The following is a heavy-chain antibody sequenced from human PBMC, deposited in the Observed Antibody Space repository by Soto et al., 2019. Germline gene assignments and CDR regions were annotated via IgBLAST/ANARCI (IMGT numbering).Heavy chain of an antibody. V-gene: IGHV1-2*02. CDR1: GYTFTGYY. J-gene: IGHJ5*02. Sequence: QVQVVQSGAEVKKPGASVKVSCKASGYTFTGYYMHWVRQAPGQGLEWMGWIIPNNGGTKYAQKFQDRVTITRDTSISTAYRELSRLRSDDTAVYYCARGTFDSSGDYFAGWFGPWGQGTLVTVSS. CDR3: ARGTFDSSGDYFAGWFGP. CDR2: IIPNNGGT. D-gene: IGHD3-22*01.